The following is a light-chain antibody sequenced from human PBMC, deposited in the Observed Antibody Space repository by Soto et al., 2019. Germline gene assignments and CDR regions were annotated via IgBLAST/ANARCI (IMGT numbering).Light chain of an antibody. CDR2: KAS. V-gene: IGKV1-5*03. CDR1: QSISSW. Sequence: DIQMTQSPSTLSASVGDRVTITCRASQSISSWLAWYQQKPGKAPNLLVYKASSLESGVPSRFSGSGSGTEFTLTISSLQPDDFETYYCQQYNSYPLNFGGGTKVEIK. J-gene: IGKJ4*01. CDR3: QQYNSYPLN.